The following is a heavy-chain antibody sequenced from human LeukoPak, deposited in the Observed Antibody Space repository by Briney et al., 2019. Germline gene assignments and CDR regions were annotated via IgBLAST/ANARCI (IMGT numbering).Heavy chain of an antibody. CDR1: GLTFSNYD. CDR3: AKDDRGNEAPFDY. CDR2: ISYDGTNK. V-gene: IGHV3-30*18. Sequence: QTGGSLRLSCAASGLTFSNYDMHWVRQAPGKGLEWVAVISYDGTNKYYADSVKGRFTISRDNSKNTLHLQMNSLRAEDTAVYYCAKDDRGNEAPFDYWGQGTLVTVSS. J-gene: IGHJ4*02.